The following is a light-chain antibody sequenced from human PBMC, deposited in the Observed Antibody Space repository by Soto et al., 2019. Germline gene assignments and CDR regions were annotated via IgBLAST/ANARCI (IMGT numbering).Light chain of an antibody. Sequence: DIQMTQSPSSLSASVGDRVTITCRASQDISKSLAWFQQKPGKAPKSLIYAASTLRSGVPSRFSGRGYGTDFTLPLSSRQPEDSARYYCPHPKRYPLTFGGGTNVEIK. CDR1: QDISKS. CDR2: AAS. V-gene: IGKV1-16*01. CDR3: PHPKRYPLT. J-gene: IGKJ4*01.